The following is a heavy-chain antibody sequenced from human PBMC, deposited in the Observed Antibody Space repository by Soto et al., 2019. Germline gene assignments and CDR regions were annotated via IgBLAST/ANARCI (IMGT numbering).Heavy chain of an antibody. J-gene: IGHJ4*02. D-gene: IGHD6-25*01. CDR2: ISADNGNT. V-gene: IGHV1-18*04. CDR1: GYTFSNYD. Sequence: SVQVSCTSSGYTFSNYDITWVRQAPGQGLEWMGWISADNGNTNYAQRLQGRVTMTTATSTSTAYMELRSLRSDDTAVYYCALGIEAAGKIYERVGGLSFDEWGKGTLVTVSS. CDR3: ALGIEAAGKIYERVGGLSFDE.